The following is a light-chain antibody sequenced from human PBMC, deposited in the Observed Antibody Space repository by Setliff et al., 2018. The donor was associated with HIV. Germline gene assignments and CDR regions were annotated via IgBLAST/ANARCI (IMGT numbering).Light chain of an antibody. J-gene: IGLJ1*01. V-gene: IGLV2-14*01. CDR1: SSDVGGYNY. Sequence: LAQPASVSGSPGQSIAISCTGTSSDVGGYNYVSWYQQHPGKAPQLMIYEVSNRPSRVSNRFSGSKSGNTASLTISGLQAEDEADYYCSSFTSSSTYVFGSGTRSPS. CDR3: SSFTSSSTYV. CDR2: EVS.